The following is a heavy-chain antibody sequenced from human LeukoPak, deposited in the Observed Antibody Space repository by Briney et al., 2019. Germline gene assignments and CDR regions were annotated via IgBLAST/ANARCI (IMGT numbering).Heavy chain of an antibody. D-gene: IGHD6-19*01. Sequence: SETLSLTCAVYGGSFSGYYWSWIRQPPGKGLEWIGEINHSGSTNYNPSLKSRVTTSVDTSKNQFSLKLSSVTAADTAVYYCARVVDSSGWYIDYWGQGTLVTVSS. CDR1: GGSFSGYY. CDR2: INHSGST. V-gene: IGHV4-34*01. J-gene: IGHJ4*02. CDR3: ARVVDSSGWYIDY.